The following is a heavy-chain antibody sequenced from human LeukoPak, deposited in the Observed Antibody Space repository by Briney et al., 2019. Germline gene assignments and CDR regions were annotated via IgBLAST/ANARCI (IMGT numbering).Heavy chain of an antibody. J-gene: IGHJ4*02. D-gene: IGHD3-22*01. Sequence: GGSLRLSCAASGLTFSIYWMHWVRHAPGKGLMWVSRITSDGSSTTYTDSVKGRFTISRDNAKNTLYLQMNSLRAEDTAVYYCARGAYYDSLDYWGQGTLVTVSS. CDR3: ARGAYYDSLDY. CDR1: GLTFSIYW. V-gene: IGHV3-74*01. CDR2: ITSDGSST.